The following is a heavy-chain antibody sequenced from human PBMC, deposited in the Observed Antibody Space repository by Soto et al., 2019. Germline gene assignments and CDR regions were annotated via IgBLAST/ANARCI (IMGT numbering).Heavy chain of an antibody. CDR3: AGGELRENYYYYYMDV. D-gene: IGHD1-7*01. V-gene: IGHV4-34*01. CDR1: GGAFSGYY. CDR2: INHSGST. Sequence: SETLSLTCAVYGGAFSGYYWSWIRQPPGKGLEWIGEINHSGSTNYNPSLKSRVTISVDTSKNQFSLKLSSVTAADTAVYYWAGGELRENYYYYYMDVWGKGTTVTVSS. J-gene: IGHJ6*03.